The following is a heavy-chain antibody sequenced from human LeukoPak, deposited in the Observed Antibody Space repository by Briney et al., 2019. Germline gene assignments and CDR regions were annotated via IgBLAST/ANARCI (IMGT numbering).Heavy chain of an antibody. D-gene: IGHD3-3*01. CDR3: ARGWNYGDN. CDR2: VSYTGDA. V-gene: IGHV4-59*01. J-gene: IGHJ4*02. Sequence: SETLSLTCTVPGGTISSYYWSWIRQPPGKGLEWIGYVSYTGDASQNPSLRGRVTMSVDTSNNQVSLELSSVTAADTAVYYCARGWNYGDNWGQGTLVTVSS. CDR1: GGTISSYY.